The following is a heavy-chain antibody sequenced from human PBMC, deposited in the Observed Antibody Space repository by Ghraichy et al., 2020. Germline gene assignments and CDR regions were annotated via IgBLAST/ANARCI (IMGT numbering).Heavy chain of an antibody. CDR1: GGSFSGYY. V-gene: IGHV4-34*01. CDR2: INHSGST. D-gene: IGHD3-3*01. CDR3: ARSGTRRDYDFWSGYYTGWVDP. Sequence: SETLSLTCAVYGGSFSGYYWSWIRQPPGKGLEWIGEINHSGSTNYNPSLKSRVTISVDTSKNQFSLKLSSVTAADTAVYYCARSGTRRDYDFWSGYYTGWVDPWGQGTLVTVSS. J-gene: IGHJ5*02.